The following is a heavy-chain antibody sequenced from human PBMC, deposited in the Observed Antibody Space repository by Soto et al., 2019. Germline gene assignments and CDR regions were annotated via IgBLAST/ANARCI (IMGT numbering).Heavy chain of an antibody. V-gene: IGHV4-31*03. CDR2: INHSGTT. CDR1: GVSIRSAGHY. J-gene: IGHJ4*02. Sequence: SDTLSLTCTVCGVSIRSAGHYLSWIRQHPGKGLEWIGYINHSGTTFYNPSLKSRVTISVDTSKNQFSLKLSSVTAADTAVYYCARVIPLGGTQQWLAQIDYWGQGTLVTVSS. CDR3: ARVIPLGGTQQWLAQIDY. D-gene: IGHD6-19*01.